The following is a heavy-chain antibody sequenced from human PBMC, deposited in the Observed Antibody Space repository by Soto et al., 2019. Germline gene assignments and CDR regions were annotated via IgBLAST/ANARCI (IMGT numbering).Heavy chain of an antibody. CDR2: IYYSGST. CDR3: ARDGQYYDYAWGSYRPNIYYYYYGMDV. J-gene: IGHJ6*02. V-gene: IGHV4-31*03. Sequence: QVQLQESGPGLVKPSQTLSLTCTVSGGSISSGGYYWSWIRQHPGQGLEWIGYIYYSGSTYYNPSLKSRVTISVDTSKNQFSLKLSSVTAADTAVYYCARDGQYYDYAWGSYRPNIYYYYYGMDVWGQGTTVTVSS. CDR1: GGSISSGGYY. D-gene: IGHD3-16*02.